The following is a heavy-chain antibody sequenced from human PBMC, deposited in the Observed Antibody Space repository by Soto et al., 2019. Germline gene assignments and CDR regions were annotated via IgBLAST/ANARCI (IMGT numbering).Heavy chain of an antibody. CDR3: ARGADYYYDSSGYEP. Sequence: SETLSLTCTVSGGSISSHYWSWIRQPAGKGLEWIGRIYTSGSTNYNPSLKSRVTMSVDTSKNQFSLKLSSVTAADTAVYYCARGADYYYDSSGYEPWGQGTLVTVSS. J-gene: IGHJ5*02. CDR1: GGSISSHY. V-gene: IGHV4-4*07. CDR2: IYTSGST. D-gene: IGHD3-22*01.